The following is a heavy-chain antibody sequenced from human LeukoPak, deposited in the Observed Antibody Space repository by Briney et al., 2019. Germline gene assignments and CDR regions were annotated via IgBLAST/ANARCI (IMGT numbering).Heavy chain of an antibody. CDR2: ICGSGGST. D-gene: IGHD2-2*01. J-gene: IGHJ4*02. CDR3: AKDLYCSSTSCYEAVY. V-gene: IGHV3-23*01. Sequence: GGSLRLSCAASGFTFSNYDMSWVRQAPGKGLEWVSSICGSGGSTYYADSVKGRFTISRDNSKNTLYLQMNSLRAEDTAVYYCAKDLYCSSTSCYEAVYWGQGTLVTVSS. CDR1: GFTFSNYD.